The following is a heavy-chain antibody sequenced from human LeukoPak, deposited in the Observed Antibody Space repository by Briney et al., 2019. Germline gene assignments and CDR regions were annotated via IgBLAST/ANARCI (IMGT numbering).Heavy chain of an antibody. J-gene: IGHJ4*02. Sequence: GGFLRLSCVASGFTFSNYWMHWVRHAPGKGLEWVSSISSSSSYIYYADSVKGRFTISRDNAKNSLYLQMNSLRAEDTAVYYCARDRGYSYGPFDYWGQGTLVTVSS. CDR3: ARDRGYSYGPFDY. CDR2: ISSSSSYI. V-gene: IGHV3-21*01. CDR1: GFTFSNYW. D-gene: IGHD5-18*01.